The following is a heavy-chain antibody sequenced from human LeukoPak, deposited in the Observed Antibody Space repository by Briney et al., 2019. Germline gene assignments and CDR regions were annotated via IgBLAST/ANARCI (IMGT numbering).Heavy chain of an antibody. CDR1: GGSISSYY. CDR3: AISPNYYDSLQY. D-gene: IGHD3-22*01. Sequence: PSETLSLTCTVSGGSISSYYWGWIRQPPGKGLEWIGYIYYSGSTNYNPSLKSRVTISVDTSKNQFSLKLSSVTAADTAVYYCAISPNYYDSLQYWGQGTLVTVSS. CDR2: IYYSGST. V-gene: IGHV4-59*01. J-gene: IGHJ4*02.